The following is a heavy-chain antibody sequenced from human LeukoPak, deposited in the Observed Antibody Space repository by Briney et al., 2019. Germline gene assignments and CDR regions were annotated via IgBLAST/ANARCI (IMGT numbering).Heavy chain of an antibody. V-gene: IGHV3-7*01. Sequence: GGSLRLSCAASGFTFSNFWMSWVRQAPGKGLEWVANIKQDGSETYHVDSVRGRFTISRDNAKNSLYLQMNSLRAEDTAVYYCARMVRETDYWGQGTLVTVSS. CDR1: GFTFSNFW. D-gene: IGHD3-10*01. CDR2: IKQDGSET. CDR3: ARMVRETDY. J-gene: IGHJ4*02.